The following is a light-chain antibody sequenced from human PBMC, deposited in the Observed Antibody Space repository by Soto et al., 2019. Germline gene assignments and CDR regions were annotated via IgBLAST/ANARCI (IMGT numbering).Light chain of an antibody. CDR1: SSDVGGYNY. J-gene: IGLJ2*01. CDR3: SSYTTSSTLV. CDR2: DVS. Sequence: QSVLTQPASVSGSPRQSITISCTGTSSDVGGYNYVSWYQQHPGKAPKLMIYDVSNRPSGVSSRFSGSKSDNTASLTISGLQAEDEADYYCSSYTTSSTLVFGGGTKVTVL. V-gene: IGLV2-14*01.